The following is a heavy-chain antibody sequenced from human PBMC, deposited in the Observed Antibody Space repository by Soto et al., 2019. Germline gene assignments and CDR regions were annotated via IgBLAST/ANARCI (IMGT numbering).Heavy chain of an antibody. D-gene: IGHD7-27*01. V-gene: IGHV3-74*01. CDR1: GFTFNTYC. CDR2: INSDGSST. J-gene: IGHJ4*02. Sequence: GSLRLSCAASGFTFNTYCMHWVRQAPGKGLVWVSRINSDGSSTFYADSVKGRFTISRDNAKNTLYLQMNSLRAEDTAVYYCASSLLTPFDYWGQGTLVTVSS. CDR3: ASSLLTPFDY.